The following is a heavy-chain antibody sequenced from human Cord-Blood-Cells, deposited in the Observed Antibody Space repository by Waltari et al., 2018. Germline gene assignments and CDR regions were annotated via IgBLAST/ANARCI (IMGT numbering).Heavy chain of an antibody. J-gene: IGHJ4*02. CDR2: IRSKANSYAT. V-gene: IGHV3-73*02. D-gene: IGHD4-17*01. CDR1: GFTFSGSA. CDR3: TRGNDYGDYEGNY. Sequence: EVQLVESGGGLVQPGGSLKLSCAASGFTFSGSAMPWVRQASGKGLEWVGRIRSKANSYATAYAASVKGRFTISRDDSKNTAYLQMNSLNTEDTAVYYCTRGNDYGDYEGNYWGQGTLVTVSS.